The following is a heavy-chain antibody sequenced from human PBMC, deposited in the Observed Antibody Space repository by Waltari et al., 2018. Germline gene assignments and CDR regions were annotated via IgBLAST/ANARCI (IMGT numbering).Heavy chain of an antibody. CDR1: GGTFSSYA. Sequence: QVQLVQSGAEVKKPGSSVKVSCKASGGTFSSYAISWVRQAPGQGLGWMGWIIPTFGTANYERKFQGRVTITADESTSTAYMELSSLRSEDTAVYYCAGVAYYDSSGYYFDYWGQGTLVTVSS. D-gene: IGHD3-22*01. V-gene: IGHV1-69*01. CDR2: IIPTFGTA. J-gene: IGHJ4*02. CDR3: AGVAYYDSSGYYFDY.